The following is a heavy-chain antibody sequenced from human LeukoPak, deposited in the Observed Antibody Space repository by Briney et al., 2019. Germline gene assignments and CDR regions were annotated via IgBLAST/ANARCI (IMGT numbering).Heavy chain of an antibody. CDR1: GFTFSSYA. Sequence: PGGSLRLSCAASGFTFSSYAMSWVRQAPGKGLEWVSAISGSGGSTYYAYSVKGRFTISRDNSKNTLYLQMNSLRAEDTAVYYCAKDAGSDYYYYMDVWGKGTTVTVSS. CDR2: ISGSGGST. V-gene: IGHV3-23*01. J-gene: IGHJ6*03. CDR3: AKDAGSDYYYYMDV. D-gene: IGHD3-10*01.